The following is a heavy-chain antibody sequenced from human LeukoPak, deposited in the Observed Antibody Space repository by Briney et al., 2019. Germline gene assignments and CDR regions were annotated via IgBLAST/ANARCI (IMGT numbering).Heavy chain of an antibody. CDR2: IRSKAYGGTT. CDR1: GFTFGDYA. Sequence: GGSLRLSCTASGFTFGDYAVSWLRQAPGKGLEWVGFIRSKAYGGTTEYAASVKGRFTISRDDSKSIAYLQMNSLKTEDTAVYYCKTVTAPYAFDIWGQGTMVTVSS. V-gene: IGHV3-49*03. CDR3: KTVTAPYAFDI. D-gene: IGHD4-17*01. J-gene: IGHJ3*02.